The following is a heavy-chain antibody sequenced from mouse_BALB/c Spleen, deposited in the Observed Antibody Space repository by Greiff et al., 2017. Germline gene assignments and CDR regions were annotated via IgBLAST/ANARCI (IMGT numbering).Heavy chain of an antibody. CDR1: GYTFTDYY. Sequence: LVESGPELVKPGASVKISCKASGYTFTDYYINWVKQKPGQGLEWIGWIYPGSGNTKYNEKFKGKATLTVDTSSSTAYMQLSSLTSEDTAVYFCARYGYSLYYYAMDYWGQGTSVTVSS. D-gene: IGHD2-2*01. J-gene: IGHJ4*01. CDR2: IYPGSGNT. V-gene: IGHV1-84*02. CDR3: ARYGYSLYYYAMDY.